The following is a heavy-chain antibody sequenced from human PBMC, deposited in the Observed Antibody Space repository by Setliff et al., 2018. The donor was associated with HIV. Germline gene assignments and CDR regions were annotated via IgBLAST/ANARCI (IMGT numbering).Heavy chain of an antibody. J-gene: IGHJ5*01. V-gene: IGHV4-59*12. CDR1: GGSISNYY. CDR2: ISYTGTT. Sequence: SETLSLTCTVSGGSISNYYWGWIRRPPGKGLEWIGYISYTGTTKYKPSLKSRLTISVDTSKNQFSLSLNSVTAADTAVYFCARGGAVSADFDSWGQGTLVTVSS. D-gene: IGHD3-16*01. CDR3: ARGGAVSADFDS.